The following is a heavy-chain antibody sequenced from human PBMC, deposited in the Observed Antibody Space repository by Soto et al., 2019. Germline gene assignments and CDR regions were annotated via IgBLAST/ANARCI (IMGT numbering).Heavy chain of an antibody. Sequence: QLQLQESGPGLVKPSETLSLTCTVSGGSISSSSYYWGWIRQPPGKGLEWIGSIYYSGSTYYNPSLKSRVTISVDTSKTQFSLKLSSVTAAGTAVYYCARHVDSSGYYFDYWGQGTLVTVSS. CDR3: ARHVDSSGYYFDY. V-gene: IGHV4-39*01. CDR1: GGSISSSSYY. D-gene: IGHD3-22*01. CDR2: IYYSGST. J-gene: IGHJ4*02.